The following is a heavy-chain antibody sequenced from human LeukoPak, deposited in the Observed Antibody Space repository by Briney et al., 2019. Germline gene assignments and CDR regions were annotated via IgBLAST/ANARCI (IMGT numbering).Heavy chain of an antibody. J-gene: IGHJ4*02. CDR3: ARDKGPYYFDQ. V-gene: IGHV3-23*01. Sequence: GGSLRLSCAASGFTFSNYAMSWVRQAPGKGLEWVSIITGGGGSTYYADSVKGRFTISRDNSKNTLYLQMNSLRAEDTAVYYCARDKGPYYFDQWGQGTLLTVSS. CDR1: GFTFSNYA. CDR2: ITGGGGST.